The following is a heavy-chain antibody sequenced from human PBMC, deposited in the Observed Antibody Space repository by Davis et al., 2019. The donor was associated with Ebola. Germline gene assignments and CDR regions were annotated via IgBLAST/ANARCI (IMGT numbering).Heavy chain of an antibody. J-gene: IGHJ4*02. V-gene: IGHV3-33*01. CDR3: TTGSWNDGGLVDY. Sequence: GESLKISCAASGFTFSSYGMHWVRQAPGKGLEWVAVIWYDGSNKYYADSVKGRFTISRDNSKNTLYLQMNSLKTEDTAVYYCTTGSWNDGGLVDYWGQGTLVTVSS. CDR2: IWYDGSNK. CDR1: GFTFSSYG. D-gene: IGHD1-1*01.